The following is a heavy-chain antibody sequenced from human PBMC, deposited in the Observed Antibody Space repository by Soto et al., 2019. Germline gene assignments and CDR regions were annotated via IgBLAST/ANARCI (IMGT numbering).Heavy chain of an antibody. Sequence: SVKVCCKASGYTFNSYGMSWVRQAHGQGLEWMGWISAYNGNTNYAQKLQGRVTMTTDTSTSTAYMELRSLRSDDTAVYYCARDGGSYHFDYWGQGTLVTVSS. D-gene: IGHD1-26*01. J-gene: IGHJ4*02. CDR2: ISAYNGNT. CDR3: ARDGGSYHFDY. CDR1: GYTFNSYG. V-gene: IGHV1-18*01.